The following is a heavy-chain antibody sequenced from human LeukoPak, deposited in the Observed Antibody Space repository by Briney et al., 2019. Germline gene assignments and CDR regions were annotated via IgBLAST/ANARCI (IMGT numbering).Heavy chain of an antibody. D-gene: IGHD1-14*01. J-gene: IGHJ6*02. V-gene: IGHV1-69*13. CDR1: GGTFSNYA. Sequence: SVKVSCKASGGTFSNYAISWVRQAPGQGLEWMGGIIPIFGTANYAQKFQGRVTITADESTSTAYMELSSLRSEDTAVYYCARGGSYYYYGMDVWGQGTTVTVSS. CDR2: IIPIFGTA. CDR3: ARGGSYYYYGMDV.